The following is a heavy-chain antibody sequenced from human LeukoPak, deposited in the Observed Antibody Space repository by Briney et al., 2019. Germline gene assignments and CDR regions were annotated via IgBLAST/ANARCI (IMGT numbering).Heavy chain of an antibody. Sequence: PGGSLRLSCAASGFTFSSYEMNWVRQAPGKGLEWLSHISTGSNTIHYANSVEGRFTISRDDAKNSLYLQMNSLRVEDTALYFCARDATTAVGWVYMDVWGKGTTVTISS. J-gene: IGHJ6*03. V-gene: IGHV3-48*03. D-gene: IGHD1-1*01. CDR2: ISTGSNTI. CDR1: GFTFSSYE. CDR3: ARDATTAVGWVYMDV.